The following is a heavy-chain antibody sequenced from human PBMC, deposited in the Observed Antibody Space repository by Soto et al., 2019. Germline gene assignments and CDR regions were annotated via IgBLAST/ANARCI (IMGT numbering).Heavy chain of an antibody. J-gene: IGHJ6*02. D-gene: IGHD3-3*01. CDR3: ARASDKRYYDFWSGYRYYYYGMDV. V-gene: IGHV6-1*01. Sequence: SQTLSLTCAISGDSVSSNSAAWNWIRQSPSRGLEWLGRTYYRSKWYNDYAVSVKSRITINPDTSKNQFSLQLNSVTPEDTAVYYCARASDKRYYDFWSGYRYYYYGMDVWGQGTTVTVSS. CDR1: GDSVSSNSAA. CDR2: TYYRSKWYN.